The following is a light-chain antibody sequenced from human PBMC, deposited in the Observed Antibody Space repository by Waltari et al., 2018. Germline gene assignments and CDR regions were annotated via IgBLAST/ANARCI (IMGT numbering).Light chain of an antibody. V-gene: IGKV1-5*03. CDR3: QQYVNYWT. CDR2: EAS. Sequence: DIQMTQSPSTLSASVGDRVRITCRASQSVNRWLAWYQQKPGKAPELLIYEASTLESGVPSRFSGSGSGKEFTLTISSLQPDDFGTYYCQQYVNYWTFGQGTKVEIK. CDR1: QSVNRW. J-gene: IGKJ1*01.